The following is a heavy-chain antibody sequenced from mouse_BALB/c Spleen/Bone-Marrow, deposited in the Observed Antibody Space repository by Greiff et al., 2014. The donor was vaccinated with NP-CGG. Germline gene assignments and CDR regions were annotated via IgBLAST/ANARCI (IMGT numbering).Heavy chain of an antibody. V-gene: IGHV1-5*01. CDR2: IYPGKSDT. CDR3: TTLARNYFDY. Sequence: EVNLVESGTVLARPGASVKTSCKASGYTFTSYWMHWVKQRPGQGLEWIGTIYPGKSDTTYNQKFKGKAKLTAVTSTSTAYMELSSLTNEDSAVYYCTTLARNYFDYWGQGTTLTVSS. D-gene: IGHD3-1*01. CDR1: GYTFTSYW. J-gene: IGHJ2*01.